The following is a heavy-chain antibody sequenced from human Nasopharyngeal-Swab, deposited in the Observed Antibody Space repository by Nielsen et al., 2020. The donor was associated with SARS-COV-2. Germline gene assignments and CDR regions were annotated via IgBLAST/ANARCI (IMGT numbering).Heavy chain of an antibody. CDR3: ARVSWDGYYYYYGLDV. J-gene: IGHJ6*02. V-gene: IGHV4-61*01. CDR1: GGSVSSGSYY. CDR2: IYYSGST. Sequence: SETLSLTCTVSGGSVSSGSYYWSWIRQPPGKELEWIGYIYYSGSTNYNPSVKSRVTISVDTSKNQFSLKLSSVTAADTAVYYCARVSWDGYYYYYGLDVWGQGTTVTVSS. D-gene: IGHD5-24*01.